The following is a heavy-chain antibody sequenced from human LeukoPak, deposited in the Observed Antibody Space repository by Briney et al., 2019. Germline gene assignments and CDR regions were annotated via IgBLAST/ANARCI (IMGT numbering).Heavy chain of an antibody. D-gene: IGHD5-12*01. CDR2: ISSSSSTT. CDR3: ARDREDIVATIEFDY. J-gene: IGHJ4*02. Sequence: PGGSLRLSCAASGFTFSSYSMNWVRQAPGKGLEWVSYISSSSSTTYYADSVKGRFTISRDNAKNSLYLQMNSLRAEDTAVYYCARDREDIVATIEFDYWGQGTLVTVSS. V-gene: IGHV3-48*01. CDR1: GFTFSSYS.